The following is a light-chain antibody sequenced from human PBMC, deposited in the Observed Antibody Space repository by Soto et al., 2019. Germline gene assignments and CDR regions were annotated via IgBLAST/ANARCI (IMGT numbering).Light chain of an antibody. CDR2: GAS. V-gene: IGKV3-15*01. Sequence: EIVMTQSPATLSVSPGGRATLSCRASQSVSSNLAWYQQKPGQAPRLLIYGASTRATGIPARFSGSGSGTDFTLTINRLEPEDFAVYYCQDYGTSWTFGQGTKVEVK. J-gene: IGKJ1*01. CDR3: QDYGTSWT. CDR1: QSVSSN.